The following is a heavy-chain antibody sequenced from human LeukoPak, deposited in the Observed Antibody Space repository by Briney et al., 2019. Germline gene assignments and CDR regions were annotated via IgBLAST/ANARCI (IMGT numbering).Heavy chain of an antibody. J-gene: IGHJ5*02. CDR2: ISGDGNTT. CDR1: GFTFSYYW. D-gene: IGHD3-3*01. Sequence: GGSLRLSCAVSGFTFSYYWIHWVRQAPGKGLVWVSRISGDGNTTIYADSVKGRFTISRDNAKNTLYLQMNSLRAEDTAVYYCARDYDFWSGYPTFDPWGQGTLVSVSS. V-gene: IGHV3-74*01. CDR3: ARDYDFWSGYPTFDP.